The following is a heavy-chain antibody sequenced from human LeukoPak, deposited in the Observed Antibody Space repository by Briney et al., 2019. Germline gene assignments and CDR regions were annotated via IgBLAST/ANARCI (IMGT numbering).Heavy chain of an antibody. Sequence: GGSLRLSCAASGFIFSRDSMNWVRQAPGKGLEWVAYINGGGSPIYYADSVRGRFTISRDNAKNSLYLQMNSLRAEDTAVYYCARDDRWELRQLWGQGTLVTVSS. CDR3: ARDDRWELRQL. V-gene: IGHV3-48*01. J-gene: IGHJ4*02. CDR1: GFIFSRDS. D-gene: IGHD1-26*01. CDR2: INGGGSPI.